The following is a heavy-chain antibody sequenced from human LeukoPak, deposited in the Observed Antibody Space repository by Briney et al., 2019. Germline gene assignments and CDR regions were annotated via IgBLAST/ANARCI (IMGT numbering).Heavy chain of an antibody. Sequence: GGSLRLSCAASGFTFSSYAMSWVRQAPGKGLEWVSAISGSGGSTYYADSVKGQFTISRDNSKNTLYLQMNSLRAEDTAVYYCANLGNYDSSGYYRGSVDYWGQGTLVTVSS. CDR1: GFTFSSYA. J-gene: IGHJ4*02. CDR3: ANLGNYDSSGYYRGSVDY. D-gene: IGHD3-22*01. V-gene: IGHV3-23*01. CDR2: ISGSGGST.